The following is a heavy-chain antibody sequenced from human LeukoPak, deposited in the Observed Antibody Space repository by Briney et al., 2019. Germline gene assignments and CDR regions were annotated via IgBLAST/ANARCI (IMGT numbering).Heavy chain of an antibody. CDR3: ARDSFAPS. CDR1: GFTLSSYW. CDR2: IHSDGSST. Sequence: PGGSLRLSCAASGFTLSSYWMHWVRQAPGKGLVWVSRIHSDGSSTTYVDSVEGRFTISRDNAKNTLYLQMDSLRVGDTAVYYCARDSFAPSWGQGTLVTVSS. J-gene: IGHJ4*02. V-gene: IGHV3-74*01. D-gene: IGHD2/OR15-2a*01.